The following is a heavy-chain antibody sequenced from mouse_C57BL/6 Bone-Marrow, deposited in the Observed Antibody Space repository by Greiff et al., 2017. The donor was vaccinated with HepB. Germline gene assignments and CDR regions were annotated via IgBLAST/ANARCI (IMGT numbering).Heavy chain of an antibody. CDR3: ARDDYEEWFAY. CDR2: IDPSDSYT. Sequence: QVQLQQPGAELVKPGASVKLSCKASGYTFTSYWMQWVKQRPGQGLEWIGEIDPSDSYTNYNQKFKGKATLTVDPSSSTAYMQLSSLTSEDSAVYYCARDDYEEWFAYWGQGTLVTVSA. V-gene: IGHV1-50*01. CDR1: GYTFTSYW. J-gene: IGHJ3*01. D-gene: IGHD2-4*01.